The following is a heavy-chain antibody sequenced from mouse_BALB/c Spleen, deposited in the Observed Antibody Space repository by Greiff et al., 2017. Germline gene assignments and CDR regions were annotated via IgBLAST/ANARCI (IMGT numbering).Heavy chain of an antibody. CDR3: ARAGNEGYYDAWFAY. J-gene: IGHJ3*01. V-gene: IGHV1-87*01. D-gene: IGHD2-3*01. Sequence: VQLQESGAELARPGASVKLSCKASGYTFTSYWMQWVKQRPGQGLEWIGAIYPGDGDTRYTQKFKGKATLTADKSSSTAYMQLSSLASEDSAVYYCARAGNEGYYDAWFAYWGQGTLVTVSA. CDR2: IYPGDGDT. CDR1: GYTFTSYW.